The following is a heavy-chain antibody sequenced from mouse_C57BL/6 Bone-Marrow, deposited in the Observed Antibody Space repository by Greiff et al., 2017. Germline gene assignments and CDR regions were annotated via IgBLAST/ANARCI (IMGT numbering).Heavy chain of an antibody. Sequence: QVQLKESGAELMKPGASVKLSCKATGYTFTGYWIEWVKQRPGHGLEWIGEILPGSGCTNYNEKFKGKATFTADTSSNTAYMQLSSLTTEDSAIYYCARWVYDGYYDAMDYWGQGTSVTVSS. J-gene: IGHJ4*01. V-gene: IGHV1-9*01. CDR2: ILPGSGCT. CDR3: ARWVYDGYYDAMDY. D-gene: IGHD2-3*01. CDR1: GYTFTGYW.